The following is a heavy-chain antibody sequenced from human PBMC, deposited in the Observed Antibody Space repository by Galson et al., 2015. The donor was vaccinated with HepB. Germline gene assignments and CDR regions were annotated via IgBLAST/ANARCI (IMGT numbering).Heavy chain of an antibody. J-gene: IGHJ6*03. CDR3: AREFSEIAAHAQPHYYYYYMDV. D-gene: IGHD6-6*01. V-gene: IGHV3-30-3*01. CDR1: GFTFSSYA. Sequence: SLRLSCAASGFTFSSYAMHWVRQAPGKGLEWVAVISYDGSNKYYADSVKGRFTISRDNSKNTLYLQMNSLRAEDTAVYYCAREFSEIAAHAQPHYYYYYMDVWGKGTTVTVSS. CDR2: ISYDGSNK.